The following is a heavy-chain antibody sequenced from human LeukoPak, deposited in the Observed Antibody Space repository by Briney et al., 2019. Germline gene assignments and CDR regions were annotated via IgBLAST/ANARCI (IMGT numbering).Heavy chain of an antibody. D-gene: IGHD4-17*01. CDR1: GFTFSSYA. Sequence: SGGSLRLSCAASGFTFSSYAMSWVRQAPGKGLEWVSAISGSGGSTYYADSVKGRFTISRDNSKNTLYLQMNSLRAEDTAVYYCAGYDEDNDYGDYGAFDIWGQGTMVTVSS. CDR2: ISGSGGST. J-gene: IGHJ3*02. CDR3: AGYDEDNDYGDYGAFDI. V-gene: IGHV3-23*01.